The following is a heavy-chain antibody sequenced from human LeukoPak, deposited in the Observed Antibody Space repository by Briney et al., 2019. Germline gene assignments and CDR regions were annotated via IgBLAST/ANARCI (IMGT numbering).Heavy chain of an antibody. V-gene: IGHV4-39*01. CDR1: GGSISSSSYY. CDR2: IYYSGST. D-gene: IGHD3-10*01. CDR3: ARPDHVYYYGSGSGDAFDI. J-gene: IGHJ3*02. Sequence: SETLSLTCTVSGGSISSSSYYWGWIRQPPGKGLEWIGSIYYSGSTYYNPSLKSRVTISVDTSKNQFSLKLSSVTAADTAVYYCARPDHVYYYGSGSGDAFDIWGQGTMVTVSS.